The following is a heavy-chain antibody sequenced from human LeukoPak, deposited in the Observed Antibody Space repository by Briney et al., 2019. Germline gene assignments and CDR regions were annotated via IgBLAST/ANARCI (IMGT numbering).Heavy chain of an antibody. J-gene: IGHJ3*02. V-gene: IGHV3-21*01. CDR2: ISSSSSYI. D-gene: IGHD2-15*01. CDR1: GFTFSSYS. CDR3: AKRDTGYCSGGSCFGAPFDI. Sequence: GGSLRLSCAASGFTFSSYSMNWVRQAPGKGLEWVSSISSSSSYIYYADSVKGRFTISRDNSKNTLYLQMNSLRAEDTAVYYCAKRDTGYCSGGSCFGAPFDIWGQGTMVTVSS.